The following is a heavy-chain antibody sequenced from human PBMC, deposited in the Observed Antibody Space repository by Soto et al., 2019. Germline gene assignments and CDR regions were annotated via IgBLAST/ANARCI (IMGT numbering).Heavy chain of an antibody. D-gene: IGHD3-22*01. CDR1: GYTLTELS. J-gene: IGHJ4*02. V-gene: IGHV1-24*01. CDR3: ATGPMGYYYDSSGYSDY. Sequence: ASVNVSCKVSGYTLTELSMHWVRQAPGKGLEWMGGFDPEDGETIYAQKFQGRVTMTEDTSTDTAYMELSSLRSEDTAVYYCATGPMGYYYDSSGYSDYWGQGTLVTVSS. CDR2: FDPEDGET.